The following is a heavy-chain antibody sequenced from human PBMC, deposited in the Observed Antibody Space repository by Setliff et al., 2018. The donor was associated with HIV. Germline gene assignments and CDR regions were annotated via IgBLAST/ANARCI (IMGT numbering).Heavy chain of an antibody. CDR2: IYHSGTT. J-gene: IGHJ6*03. CDR3: ARHGAYEAYYDYMDV. CDR1: GYSSSSGHY. D-gene: IGHD5-12*01. Sequence: SETLSLTCAVSGYSSSSGHYWGWIRQPPGKGLEWIGSIYHSGTTYDNPSLKSRVTISVDTSKNQFSLKLSSVTAADPAVYYCARHGAYEAYYDYMDVWGKGTTVTVAS. V-gene: IGHV4-38-2*01.